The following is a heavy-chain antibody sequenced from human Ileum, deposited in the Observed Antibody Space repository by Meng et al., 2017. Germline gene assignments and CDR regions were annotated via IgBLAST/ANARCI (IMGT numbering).Heavy chain of an antibody. J-gene: IGHJ4*02. CDR3: AKSQTNSWYYFDY. CDR1: GFTFSNYP. V-gene: IGHV3-23*01. CDR2: ISDSGGRT. Sequence: GESLKISCAASGFTFSNYPMSWVRQAPGKGLEWVSVISDSGGRTYYTDSVKGRFSISRDNSKNTLYLQMNSLRAEDTAVYYCAKSQTNSWYYFDYWGQGTLVTISS. D-gene: IGHD4-11*01.